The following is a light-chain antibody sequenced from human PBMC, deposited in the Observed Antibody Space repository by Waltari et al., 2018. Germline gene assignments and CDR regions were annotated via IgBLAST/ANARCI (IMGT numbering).Light chain of an antibody. CDR1: SSDIGGYNY. V-gene: IGLV2-14*03. Sequence: QSALAQPASVSGSPGQSIAISCTGTSSDIGGYNYVSWYQQYPDKAPKLLIYEVNKRPPGVSTRFSGSKSGTSASLTISEIQAEDEADYYCSSYTNTVVVFGGGTKLTVL. J-gene: IGLJ2*01. CDR3: SSYTNTVVV. CDR2: EVN.